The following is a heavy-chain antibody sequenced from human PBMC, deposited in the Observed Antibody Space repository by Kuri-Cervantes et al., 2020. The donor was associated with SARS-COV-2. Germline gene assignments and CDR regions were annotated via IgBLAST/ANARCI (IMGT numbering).Heavy chain of an antibody. Sequence: SETLSLTCTVSGGFISSSSYYWGWIRQPPGKGLEWIGSIYYSGSTYYNPSLKSRVTISVDTSKNQFSLKLSSVTAADTAVYYCASIGLRFLEWSPSGNFDYWGQGTLVTVSS. CDR3: ASIGLRFLEWSPSGNFDY. J-gene: IGHJ4*02. D-gene: IGHD3-3*01. V-gene: IGHV4-39*07. CDR2: IYYSGST. CDR1: GGFISSSSYY.